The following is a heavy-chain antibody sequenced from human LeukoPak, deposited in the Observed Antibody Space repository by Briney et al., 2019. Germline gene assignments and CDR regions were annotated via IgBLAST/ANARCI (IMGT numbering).Heavy chain of an antibody. Sequence: GESLKISCKGSGYTFTTYWIGWVRQMPGKGLEWMGIIYPGDSDTRYSPSFQGQVTISADKSISTAYLQWSSLKASDTAIYYCARQPIYSSVRKYLDSWGQGTLVTVSS. D-gene: IGHD6-19*01. CDR3: ARQPIYSSVRKYLDS. J-gene: IGHJ4*02. V-gene: IGHV5-51*01. CDR1: GYTFTTYW. CDR2: IYPGDSDT.